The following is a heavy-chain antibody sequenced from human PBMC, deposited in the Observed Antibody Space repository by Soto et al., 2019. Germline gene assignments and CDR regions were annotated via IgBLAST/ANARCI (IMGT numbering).Heavy chain of an antibody. CDR3: ARFPVSSGLRYYGMDV. J-gene: IGHJ6*02. Sequence: ASVKVSCKASGYTFTSYDINWVRQATGQGLEWMGWMNPNSGNTGYAQKFQGRVTMTRNTSISTAYMELSSLRSEDTAVYYCARFPVSSGLRYYGMDVWGQGTTVTVSS. CDR1: GYTFTSYD. V-gene: IGHV1-8*01. CDR2: MNPNSGNT. D-gene: IGHD3-22*01.